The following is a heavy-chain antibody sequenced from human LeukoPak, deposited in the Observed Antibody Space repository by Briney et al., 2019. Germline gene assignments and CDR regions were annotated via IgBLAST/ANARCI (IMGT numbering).Heavy chain of an antibody. CDR1: GGSISSYY. J-gene: IGHJ3*02. Sequence: SETLSLTCTVSGGSISSYYWSWIRQPPGKGLEWIGYIYYSGSTNYNPSLKSRVSISIDTSKNQFSLKLSSVTAADTAVYYCARDGGYCSRTSCVHAFDIWGQGTMVTVSS. CDR2: IYYSGST. V-gene: IGHV4-59*01. D-gene: IGHD2-2*01. CDR3: ARDGGYCSRTSCVHAFDI.